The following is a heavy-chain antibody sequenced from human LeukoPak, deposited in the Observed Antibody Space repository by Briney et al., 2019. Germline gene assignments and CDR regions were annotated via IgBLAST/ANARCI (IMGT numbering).Heavy chain of an antibody. V-gene: IGHV4-59*01. CDR3: ARGVLRYFDWLLGNYYYYMDV. CDR1: GGSISSYY. CDR2: IYYSGST. D-gene: IGHD3-9*01. Sequence: PSETLSLTCTVSGGSISSYYWSWLRQPPGKGLEWSGYIYYSGSTNYNPSLKSRVTISVDTSKNQFSLKLSSVTAADTAVYYCARGVLRYFDWLLGNYYYYMDVWGKGTTVTISS. J-gene: IGHJ6*03.